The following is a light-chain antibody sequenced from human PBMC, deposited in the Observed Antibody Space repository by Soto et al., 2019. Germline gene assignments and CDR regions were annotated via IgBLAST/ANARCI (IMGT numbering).Light chain of an antibody. J-gene: IGLJ1*01. Sequence: QSALTQPASVSGSPGQSITISCTGTSSDVGNYIFVSWYRQHPGKAPNIMIYDINNRPSGVSNRFSGSKSGNTASLTISGLQAEDEADYYCVSYTTSASYVFGTGTKLTVL. CDR3: VSYTTSASYV. CDR2: DIN. CDR1: SSDVGNYIF. V-gene: IGLV2-14*01.